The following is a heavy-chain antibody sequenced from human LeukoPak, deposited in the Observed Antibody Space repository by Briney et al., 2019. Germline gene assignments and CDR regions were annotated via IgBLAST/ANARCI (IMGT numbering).Heavy chain of an antibody. D-gene: IGHD3-22*01. CDR2: IIPIFGIA. CDR3: EAVYYGSTMGAFDI. CDR1: GGTFSSYA. J-gene: IGHJ3*02. V-gene: IGHV1-69*04. Sequence: SVKVSCKASGGTFSSYAISWVRQAPGQGLEWMGRIIPIFGIANYAQKFQGRVTITADKSTSTAYMELSSLRSEDTAVYYCEAVYYGSTMGAFDIWGQGTMVTVSS.